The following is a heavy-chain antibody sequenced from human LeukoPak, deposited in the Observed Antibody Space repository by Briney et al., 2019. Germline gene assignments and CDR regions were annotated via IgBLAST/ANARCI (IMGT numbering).Heavy chain of an antibody. CDR2: IIPIFGTA. J-gene: IGHJ4*02. D-gene: IGHD3-22*01. Sequence: SVKVSCKASGGTFSSYAISWVRQAPGQGLEWMERIIPIFGTANYAQKFQGRVTITTDESTSTAYMELSSLRSEDTAVYYCARESGYYDSSGYLDYRGQGTLVTVSS. CDR3: ARESGYYDSSGYLDY. V-gene: IGHV1-69*05. CDR1: GGTFSSYA.